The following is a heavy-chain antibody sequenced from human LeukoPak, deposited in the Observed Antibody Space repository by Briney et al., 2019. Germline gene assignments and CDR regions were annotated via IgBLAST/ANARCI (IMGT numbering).Heavy chain of an antibody. CDR1: GFTFSTYA. CDR2: ISYDGSKK. D-gene: IGHD3-9*01. V-gene: IGHV3-30*04. Sequence: GGSLRLSCAASGFTFSTYAMHWVRQAPGKGLEWVAAISYDGSKKHYADSVKGRFTISRDNSKNTLYLQMNSLRAEDTAVYYCAKDYDILTGYFFAHPDYWGQGTLVTVSS. J-gene: IGHJ4*02. CDR3: AKDYDILTGYFFAHPDY.